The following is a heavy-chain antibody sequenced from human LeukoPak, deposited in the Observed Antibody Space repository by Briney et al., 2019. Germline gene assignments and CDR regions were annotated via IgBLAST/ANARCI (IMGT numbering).Heavy chain of an antibody. J-gene: IGHJ4*02. D-gene: IGHD5-12*01. CDR2: ISYDGSNK. CDR3: AKGGYSGSSHFDY. CDR1: GFTFSSYG. V-gene: IGHV3-30*18. Sequence: GGSLRLSCAASGFTFSSYGMHWVRQAPGKGLEWVAVISYDGSNKYYADSVKGRFTISRDNSKNTLYLQMNSLRAEDTAVYYCAKGGYSGSSHFDYWGQGTLVTVSS.